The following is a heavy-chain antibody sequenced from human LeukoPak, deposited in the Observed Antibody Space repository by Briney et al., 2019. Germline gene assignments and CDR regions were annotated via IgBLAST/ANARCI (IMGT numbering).Heavy chain of an antibody. D-gene: IGHD2-2*02. J-gene: IGHJ2*01. CDR1: GGSISSYY. V-gene: IGHV4-59*01. CDR3: ARASYCSSTSCHKLLDL. Sequence: SETLSLTCTVSGGSISSYYWSWIRQPPGKGLEWIGYIYYSGNTNYNPSLKSRVTISVDTSKNQFSLKLSSVTAADTAVYYCARASYCSSTSCHKLLDLWGRGTLVTVSS. CDR2: IYYSGNT.